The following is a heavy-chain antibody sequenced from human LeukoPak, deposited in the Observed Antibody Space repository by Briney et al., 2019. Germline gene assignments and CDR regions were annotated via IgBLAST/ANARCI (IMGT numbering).Heavy chain of an antibody. CDR2: IHIGGTT. CDR3: ARTMTTVPRDYYYMDV. CDR1: GGSINSGNYY. V-gene: IGHV4-61*02. J-gene: IGHJ6*03. D-gene: IGHD4-11*01. Sequence: SETLSLTCTVSGGSINSGNYYWSWMRQPAGKGLEWIGRIHIGGTTTYKSSLQSRVTISIDTSKNQFSLKLSSVTAADTAVYYCARTMTTVPRDYYYMDVWGKGTTVTVSS.